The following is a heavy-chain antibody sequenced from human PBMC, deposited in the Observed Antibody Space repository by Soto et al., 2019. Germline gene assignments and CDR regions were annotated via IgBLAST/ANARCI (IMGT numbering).Heavy chain of an antibody. Sequence: EVQLLESGGGLVQPGGSLRLSCAASGFTFSSYAMSWVRQAPGKGLEWVSAISGSGGSTYYADSVKGRFTISRDNSKITLYLQMNSLRAEDTAVYYCAKAQQIAVAGMVVGDNYGMDVWGQGTTVTVSS. J-gene: IGHJ6*02. CDR1: GFTFSSYA. V-gene: IGHV3-23*01. CDR2: ISGSGGST. CDR3: AKAQQIAVAGMVVGDNYGMDV. D-gene: IGHD6-19*01.